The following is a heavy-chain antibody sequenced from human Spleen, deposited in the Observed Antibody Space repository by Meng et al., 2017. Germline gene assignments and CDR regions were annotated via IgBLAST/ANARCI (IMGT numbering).Heavy chain of an antibody. CDR1: GGPISSSNW. Sequence: QLQESGPGLVKPSDTLSLTCAVSGGPISSSNWWSWVRQPPGKGLEWIGEIYHSGTTNYSPSLKSRVTMSVDKSKNQFSLKVNSVTAADTAVYYCARSGGRPELKNDFWGLGILVTVSS. CDR2: IYHSGTT. D-gene: IGHD3-10*01. J-gene: IGHJ4*02. V-gene: IGHV4-4*02. CDR3: ARSGGRPELKNDF.